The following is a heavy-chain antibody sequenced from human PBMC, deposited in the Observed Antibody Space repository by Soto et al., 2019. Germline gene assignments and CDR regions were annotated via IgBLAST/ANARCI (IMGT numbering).Heavy chain of an antibody. Sequence: SETLSLTCTVSGGSVSSGSYYWSWIRQPPGKGLEWIGYIYYSGSTNYNPSLKSRVTISVDTSKNQFSLKLSSVTAADTAVYYCARDLRIAAANYYFDYWGQGTLVTVSS. V-gene: IGHV4-61*01. CDR2: IYYSGST. J-gene: IGHJ4*02. CDR1: GGSVSSGSYY. D-gene: IGHD6-13*01. CDR3: ARDLRIAAANYYFDY.